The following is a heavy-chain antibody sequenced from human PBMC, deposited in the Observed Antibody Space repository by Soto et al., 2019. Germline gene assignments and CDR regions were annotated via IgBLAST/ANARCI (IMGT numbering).Heavy chain of an antibody. CDR3: ARRYGDAVDY. D-gene: IGHD4-17*01. CDR2: IYYSGST. V-gene: IGHV4-61*01. Sequence: SETLSLTCTVSGASVSSDNYYWTLDPPAPGKGLEWIGYIYYSGSTNYTPSLKSRVTMSVDTSKNQFSLKLSSVTAADTAVYYCARRYGDAVDYWGQGTLVTVSS. CDR1: GASVSSDNYY. J-gene: IGHJ4*02.